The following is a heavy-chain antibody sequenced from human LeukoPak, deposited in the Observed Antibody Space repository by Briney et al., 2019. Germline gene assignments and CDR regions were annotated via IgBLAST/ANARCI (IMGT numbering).Heavy chain of an antibody. D-gene: IGHD2-2*01. V-gene: IGHV4-59*08. CDR3: ARQFRQLPTYWFDP. J-gene: IGHJ5*02. CDR1: GGSISSYY. Sequence: PSETLSLTCTVSGGSISSYYWSWIRQPPGKGLEWIGYIYHSGSTNYNPSLKSRVTISVDTSKNQFSLKLSSVTAADTAVYYCARQFRQLPTYWFDPWGQGTLVTVSS. CDR2: IYHSGST.